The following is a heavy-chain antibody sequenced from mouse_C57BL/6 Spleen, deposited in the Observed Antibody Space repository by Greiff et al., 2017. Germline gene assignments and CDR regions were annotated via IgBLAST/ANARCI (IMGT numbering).Heavy chain of an antibody. CDR2: IDPSDSET. V-gene: IGHV1-52*01. CDR3: ARSGGDRYFDY. CDR1: GYTFTSYW. J-gene: IGHJ2*01. Sequence: VQLQQPGAELVRPGSSVKLSCKASGYTFTSYWMHWVKQRPIQGLEWIGNIDPSDSETHYNQKFKDKATLTVDKSSSTAYMQLSSLTAEDSAGYCCARSGGDRYFDYWGQGTTLTVSS. D-gene: IGHD3-3*01.